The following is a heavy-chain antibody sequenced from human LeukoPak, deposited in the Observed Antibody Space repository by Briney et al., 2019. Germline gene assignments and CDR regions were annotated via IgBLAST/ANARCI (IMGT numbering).Heavy chain of an antibody. V-gene: IGHV3-23*01. CDR1: GFTFSSSP. CDR2: ITESGDNT. J-gene: IGHJ4*02. D-gene: IGHD1-1*01. Sequence: GGSLRLSCVTSGFTFSSSPMTWVRQAPGKGLEWVSSITESGDNTYYTDPVKGRLTISRDNSKSTVYLQMNSLRAEDTAVYYCARFPPPYNPYWGQGTLVTVSS. CDR3: ARFPPPYNPY.